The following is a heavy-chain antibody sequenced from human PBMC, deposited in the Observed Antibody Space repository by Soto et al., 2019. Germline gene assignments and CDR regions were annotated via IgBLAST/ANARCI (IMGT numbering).Heavy chain of an antibody. J-gene: IGHJ3*02. D-gene: IGHD3-10*01. CDR2: IGTAGDT. CDR3: ARGGYYGSGNDAFDI. CDR1: GFTFSSYD. V-gene: IGHV3-13*01. Sequence: GGSLRLSCAASGFTFSSYDMHWVRQATGKGLEWVSAIGTAGDTYYPGSVKGRFTISRENAKNSLYLQMNSLRAEDTAVYYCARGGYYGSGNDAFDIWGQGTMVTVSS.